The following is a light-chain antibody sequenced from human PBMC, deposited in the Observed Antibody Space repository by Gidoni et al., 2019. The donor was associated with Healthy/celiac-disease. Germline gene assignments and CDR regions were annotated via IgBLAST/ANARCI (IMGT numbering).Light chain of an antibody. V-gene: IGKV3-11*01. CDR1: QSVYTY. Sequence: EIVLTQSPATLSLSPGDRATLSCRARQSVYTYLAWYQQKPGQAPRLPIYDASKRATGIPGRFSGSGYGTDFTLTISSLEPEDFAVYYCQQRSNWRWTFGQXTKMEIK. CDR2: DAS. CDR3: QQRSNWRWT. J-gene: IGKJ1*01.